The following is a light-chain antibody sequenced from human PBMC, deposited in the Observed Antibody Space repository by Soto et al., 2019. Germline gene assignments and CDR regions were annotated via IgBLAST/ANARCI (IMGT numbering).Light chain of an antibody. CDR2: DAS. CDR1: QSVSGW. V-gene: IGKV1-5*01. Sequence: DIQMTQSASTLSASLGDTVTVTWRASQSVSGWLAWYQQKTGEAPKLPIYDASALPRGVPSRFSGSGYGTKFNLTIASLQTDDFATYDCQQYETFSGTFGPGTKVDIK. J-gene: IGKJ1*01. CDR3: QQYETFSGT.